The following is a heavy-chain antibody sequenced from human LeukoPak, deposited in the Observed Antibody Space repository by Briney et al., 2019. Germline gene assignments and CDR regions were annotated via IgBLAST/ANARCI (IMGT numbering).Heavy chain of an antibody. CDR1: GFTFSSYS. J-gene: IGHJ6*03. Sequence: GGSLRLSCAASGFTFSSYSMNWVRQAPGKGLEWVSSIISSSSHIYYADSVKGRFTISRDNAKNSLYLQMSSLRAEDTAVYYCATTRAPSNGRVLYYMDVWGKGTTVTVSS. CDR3: ATTRAPSNGRVLYYMDV. V-gene: IGHV3-21*01. CDR2: IISSSSHI. D-gene: IGHD1-1*01.